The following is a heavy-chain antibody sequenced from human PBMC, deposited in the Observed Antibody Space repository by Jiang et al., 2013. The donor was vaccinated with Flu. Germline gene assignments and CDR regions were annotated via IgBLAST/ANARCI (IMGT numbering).Heavy chain of an antibody. CDR3: AKVSLGRNCGGDWYDVFDI. CDR1: GFTFSSYG. J-gene: IGHJ3*02. Sequence: RLSCAASGFTFSSYGMHWVRQAPGKGLEWVAVIRYDGSNKYYADSVKGRFTISRDNSKNTLYLQMNSLRAEDTAVYYCAKVSLGRNCGGDWYDVFDIWGQGTMVTVSS. D-gene: IGHD2-21*01. V-gene: IGHV3-30*02. CDR2: IRYDGSNK.